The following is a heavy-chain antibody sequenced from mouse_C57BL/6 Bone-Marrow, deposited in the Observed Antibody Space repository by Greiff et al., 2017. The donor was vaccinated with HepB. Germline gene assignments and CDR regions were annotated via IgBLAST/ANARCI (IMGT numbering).Heavy chain of an antibody. J-gene: IGHJ3*01. Sequence: EVQLKESGPGLVKPSQSLSLTCSVTGYSITSGYYWNWIRQFPGNKLEWMGYISYDGSNNYNPSLKNRIPITRDTSKNQFFLKLNSVTTEDTATYYCARVRWFAWFAYWGQGTLVTVSA. CDR2: ISYDGSN. CDR1: GYSITSGYY. V-gene: IGHV3-6*01. D-gene: IGHD2-3*01. CDR3: ARVRWFAWFAY.